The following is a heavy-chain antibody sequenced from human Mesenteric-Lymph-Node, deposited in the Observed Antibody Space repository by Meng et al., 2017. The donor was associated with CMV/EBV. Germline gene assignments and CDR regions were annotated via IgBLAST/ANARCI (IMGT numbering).Heavy chain of an antibody. CDR2: ISSSGSTI. D-gene: IGHD3-3*01. CDR3: ARAPTIFGVVEYYFDY. J-gene: IGHJ4*02. CDR1: GFTFSDYY. Sequence: GGSLRLSCAASGFTFSDYYMSWIRQAPGEGLEWVSYISSSGSTIYYADSVKGRFTISRDNAKNSLYLQMNSLRAEDTAVYYCARAPTIFGVVEYYFDYWGQGTLVTVSS. V-gene: IGHV3-11*04.